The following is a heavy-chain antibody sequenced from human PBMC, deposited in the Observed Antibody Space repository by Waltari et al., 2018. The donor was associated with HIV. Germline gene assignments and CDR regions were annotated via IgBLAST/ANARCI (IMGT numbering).Heavy chain of an antibody. V-gene: IGHV4-61*02. J-gene: IGHJ4*02. CDR3: ARGIDDSTGYMKNGFDY. CDR1: GGSISRGNYY. D-gene: IGHD3-22*01. CDR2: IFGSGGT. Sequence: QVQLQESGPGLVKPSQTLSLTCTVSGGSISRGNYYWSWIRPPAGKGLEWIGRIFGSGGTNYNPSLKSRVTISVDTSKNQFSLRLSSLTAADTAVYFCARGIDDSTGYMKNGFDYWGQGTLVTVSS.